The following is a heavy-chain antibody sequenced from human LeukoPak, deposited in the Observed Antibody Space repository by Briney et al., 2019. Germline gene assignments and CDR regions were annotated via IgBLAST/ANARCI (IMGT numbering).Heavy chain of an antibody. D-gene: IGHD1-14*01. CDR1: GYIFTGYY. CDR2: INPNSGGT. V-gene: IGHV1-2*02. CDR3: ATISRNDSFDI. J-gene: IGHJ3*02. Sequence: ASVKVSCKASGYIFTGYYMHWVRQAPGQGFEWMGWINPNSGGTNYAQKFQGRVTMTRDTSITTAYMELSRLRSDDTAVYYCATISRNDSFDIWGQGTMVTVSS.